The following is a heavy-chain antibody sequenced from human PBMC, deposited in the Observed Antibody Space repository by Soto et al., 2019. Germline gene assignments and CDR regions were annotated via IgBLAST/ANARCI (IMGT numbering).Heavy chain of an antibody. D-gene: IGHD2-2*01. CDR2: IYSGGTT. CDR3: AKDFERSNLGYCSSTSCYFSGAFDI. Sequence: PGGSLRLSCAASGFTVSSNYMSWVRQAPGKGLEWVSVIYSGGTTYYADSVKGRFTISRDNSKNTLYLQMNSLRAEDTAVYFCAKDFERSNLGYCSSTSCYFSGAFDIWGQGTMVTVSS. CDR1: GFTVSSNY. J-gene: IGHJ3*02. V-gene: IGHV3-66*01.